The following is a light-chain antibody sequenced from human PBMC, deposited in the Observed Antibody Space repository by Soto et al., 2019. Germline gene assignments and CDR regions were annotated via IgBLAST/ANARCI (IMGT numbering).Light chain of an antibody. V-gene: IGKV1-39*01. CDR3: QPSENSQS. CDR2: AAS. CDR1: QTISTH. J-gene: IGKJ3*01. Sequence: DIQMATYRTSQRGCVGESVTITCRASQTISTHLNWYQQKPGKAPKLLIYAASTLQSGVPSRSSGSGSETHFTLTIRSLQPEDFATCYCQPSENSQSLGHGTKVDI.